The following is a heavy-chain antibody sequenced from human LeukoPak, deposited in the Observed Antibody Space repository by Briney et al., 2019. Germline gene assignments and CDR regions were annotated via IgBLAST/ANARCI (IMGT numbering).Heavy chain of an antibody. V-gene: IGHV1-18*01. CDR3: ARVNQYCGGDCYVDY. J-gene: IGHJ4*02. CDR2: ISAYNGNT. D-gene: IGHD2-21*02. CDR1: GYTFTSYG. Sequence: GASVKVSCKASGYTFTSYGISWVRQAPGQGLEWMGWISAYNGNTNYAQKLQGRVTMTTDTSTSTAYMELRSLRSDDTAVYYCARVNQYCGGDCYVDYWGQGTLVTVSS.